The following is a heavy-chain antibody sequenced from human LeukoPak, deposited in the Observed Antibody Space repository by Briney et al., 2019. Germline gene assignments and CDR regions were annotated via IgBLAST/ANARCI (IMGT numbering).Heavy chain of an antibody. CDR2: ISIGSNYI. CDR3: ASPYCTGSCYSEYFGL. J-gene: IGHJ4*02. CDR1: GLSFSSQS. D-gene: IGHD2-8*02. Sequence: GGSLRLSCVAFGLSFSSQSMNWVRQAPGKGLEWVSTISIGSNYIYYADSVKGRFTISRDDAKNSLFLQMNGLRVEDTAVYYCASPYCTGSCYSEYFGLWGQGTLVTVSS. V-gene: IGHV3-21*01.